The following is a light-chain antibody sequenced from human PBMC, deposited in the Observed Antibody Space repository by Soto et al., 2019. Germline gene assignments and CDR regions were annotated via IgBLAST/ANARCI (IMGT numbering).Light chain of an antibody. CDR3: SSYTSSGTYV. Sequence: QSVLTQPASVSGSPGQSITISCTGTSSDVGGYNYVSWYQQHPGKAPKLMIYDVSNRPSGVSNRLSGSKSANTASLTISGLQAEDEADYYCSSYTSSGTYVFGTGTKVTVL. V-gene: IGLV2-14*03. J-gene: IGLJ1*01. CDR1: SSDVGGYNY. CDR2: DVS.